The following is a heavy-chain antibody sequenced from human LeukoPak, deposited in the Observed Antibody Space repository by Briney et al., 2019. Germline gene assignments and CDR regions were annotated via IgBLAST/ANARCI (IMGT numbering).Heavy chain of an antibody. CDR1: GFTFSSHA. CDR2: IGTAGDT. D-gene: IGHD1-26*01. CDR3: VRQQTSHGNFDY. Sequence: GGSLRLSCATSGFTFSSHAMHWVRRATGKGLEWVSAIGTAGDTFYPGSVKGRFTISRENAKNSLSLQINSLKAEDTAVYYCVRQQTSHGNFDYWGQGTLVTVSS. J-gene: IGHJ4*02. V-gene: IGHV3-13*01.